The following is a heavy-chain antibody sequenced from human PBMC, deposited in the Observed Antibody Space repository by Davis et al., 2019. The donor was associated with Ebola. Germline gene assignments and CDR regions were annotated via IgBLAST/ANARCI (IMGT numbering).Heavy chain of an antibody. D-gene: IGHD7-27*01. CDR1: GYTFTSYA. Sequence: AASVKVSCKASGYTFTSYAMHWVRQAPGQRLEWMGWINAGNGNTKYSQKFQGRVTITRDTSASTAYMELSSLRSEDTAVYYCARGLGVGRRIDAFDIWGQGTMVTVSS. J-gene: IGHJ3*02. CDR2: INAGNGNT. V-gene: IGHV1-3*01. CDR3: ARGLGVGRRIDAFDI.